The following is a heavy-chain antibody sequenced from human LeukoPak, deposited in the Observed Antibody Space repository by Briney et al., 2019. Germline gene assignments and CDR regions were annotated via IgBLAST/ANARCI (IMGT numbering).Heavy chain of an antibody. J-gene: IGHJ5*02. CDR3: VRGRGSYGWFDP. CDR2: INHNGNVN. D-gene: IGHD3-10*01. CDR1: GFTFSSYW. V-gene: IGHV3-7*01. Sequence: PGGSLRLSCAASGFTFSSYWMNWARQAPGKGLEWVASINHNGNVNYYVDSVKGRFTISRDDAKNTVDLQMNSLRGEDTAVYYCVRGRGSYGWFDPWGQGTLVTVSS.